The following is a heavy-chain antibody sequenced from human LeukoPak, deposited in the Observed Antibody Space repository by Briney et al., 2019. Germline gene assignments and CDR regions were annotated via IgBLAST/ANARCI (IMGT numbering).Heavy chain of an antibody. V-gene: IGHV3-74*01. D-gene: IGHD2-21*02. CDR3: ARVSRGGDCYSCPNDY. CDR1: GFTFSSYW. Sequence: GGSLRLSCAASGFTFSSYWMHWVRQAPGKGLVWVSRINSDGSSTNYADSVEGRFTISRDNAKNTLYLQMNSLRAEDTAVYYCARVSRGGDCYSCPNDYWGQGTLVTVPS. CDR2: INSDGSST. J-gene: IGHJ4*02.